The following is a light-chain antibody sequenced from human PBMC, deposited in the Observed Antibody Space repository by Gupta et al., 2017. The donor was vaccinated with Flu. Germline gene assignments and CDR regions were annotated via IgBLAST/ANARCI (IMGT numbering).Light chain of an antibody. V-gene: IGKV2-28*01. CDR1: QSLLHSNGYNY. CDR2: LAS. Sequence: DIVMTQSPLSLPVTPGEPASISCRSSQSLLHSNGYNYLDWYLQKPGQSPQLLIYLASKRASGVPDRFSGSGSGTDFTLKISRVEAEDVGIYYCTQGLQIPFTFGHGTKVDIK. J-gene: IGKJ3*01. CDR3: TQGLQIPFT.